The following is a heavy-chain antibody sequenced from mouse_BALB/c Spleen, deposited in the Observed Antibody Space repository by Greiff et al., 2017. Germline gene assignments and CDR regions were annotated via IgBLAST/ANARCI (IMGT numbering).Heavy chain of an antibody. D-gene: IGHD1-1*01. Sequence: EVQLVESGGGLVQPKGSLKLSCAASGFTFNTYAMNWVRQAPGKGLEWVARIRSKSNNYATYYADSVKDRFTISRDDSQSMLYLQMNNLKTEDTAMYYCVLYGSSFDYWGQGTTLTVSS. CDR2: IRSKSNNYAT. J-gene: IGHJ2*01. CDR1: GFTFNTYA. CDR3: VLYGSSFDY. V-gene: IGHV10-1*02.